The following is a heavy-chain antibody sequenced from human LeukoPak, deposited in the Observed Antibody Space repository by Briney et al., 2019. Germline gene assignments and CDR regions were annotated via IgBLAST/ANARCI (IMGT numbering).Heavy chain of an antibody. CDR3: ARHRDTAMFDY. V-gene: IGHV4-38-2*01. D-gene: IGHD5-18*01. CDR1: GYSISSGYY. J-gene: IGHJ4*02. CDR2: IYHSGST. Sequence: PSGTLSLTCAVSGYSISSGYYWGWIRQPPGKGLEWIGSIYHSGSTYYNPSLKSRVTISVDTSKNQFSLKLSSVTAADTAVYYCARHRDTAMFDYWGQGTLVTVSS.